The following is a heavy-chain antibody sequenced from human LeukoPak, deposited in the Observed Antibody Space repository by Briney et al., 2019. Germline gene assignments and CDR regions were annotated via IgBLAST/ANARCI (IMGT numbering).Heavy chain of an antibody. CDR3: ARQSRVGLDYYDSSGYPGDDY. V-gene: IGHV1-69*01. J-gene: IGHJ4*02. CDR2: IIPIFGTA. Sequence: ASVTVSCKASGGTFSSYAISWVRQAPGQGVEWTGGIIPIFGTANYEQKFQGRVTITADESTSTAYMELSSLRSEDTAVYYCARQSRVGLDYYDSSGYPGDDYWGQGTLVTVSS. CDR1: GGTFSSYA. D-gene: IGHD3-22*01.